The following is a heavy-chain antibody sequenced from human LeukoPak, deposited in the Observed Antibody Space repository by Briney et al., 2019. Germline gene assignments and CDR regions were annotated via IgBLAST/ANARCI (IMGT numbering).Heavy chain of an antibody. CDR1: GNSLTSAYY. CDR2: IYSSGNT. V-gene: IGHV4-38-2*02. D-gene: IGHD3-22*01. Sequence: PSETLSLTCTVSGNSLTSAYYWGWIRQPPGKGLEWIASIYSSGNTYFNPSLKSRVTISLDSSQNQFSLKLRSMTAADTAVYYCARDARLYYYDSNGYFFDSWGQGTLVTVSS. J-gene: IGHJ5*01. CDR3: ARDARLYYYDSNGYFFDS.